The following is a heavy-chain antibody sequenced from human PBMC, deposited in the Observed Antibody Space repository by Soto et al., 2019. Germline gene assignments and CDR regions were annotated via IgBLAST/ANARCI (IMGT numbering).Heavy chain of an antibody. CDR3: AKELSAYSNYVS. CDR2: ISGSGGST. V-gene: IGHV3-23*01. Sequence: GGSVRLSCAASVFTFSSYAMSWVRQAPGKGLEWVSTISGSGGSTYYADSVKGRFTISKDNSKNTLYLQMNSLRAEDTAVYFCAKELSAYSNYVSWGQGTLFTVSS. CDR1: VFTFSSYA. J-gene: IGHJ5*02. D-gene: IGHD4-4*01.